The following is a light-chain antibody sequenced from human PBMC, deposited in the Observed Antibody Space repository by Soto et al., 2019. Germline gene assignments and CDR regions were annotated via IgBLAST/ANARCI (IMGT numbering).Light chain of an antibody. CDR2: DVS. Sequence: QSALTQPASVSGSPGQSIAISCTGTSSDVGSYTYVSWYQQHPGKAPKLMIFDVSNRPSGVSDRFSGSKSGNTASLTISGLQADDEADYYCSSYTISSTYVFGTGTKV. CDR1: SSDVGSYTY. V-gene: IGLV2-14*01. J-gene: IGLJ1*01. CDR3: SSYTISSTYV.